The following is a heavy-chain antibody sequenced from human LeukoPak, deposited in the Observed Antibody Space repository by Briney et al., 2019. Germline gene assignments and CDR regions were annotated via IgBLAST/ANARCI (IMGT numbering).Heavy chain of an antibody. D-gene: IGHD1-26*01. CDR2: IIPIFGTA. V-gene: IGHV1-69*13. CDR3: ARSPRGAYHHYYMDV. J-gene: IGHJ6*03. CDR1: GGTFKNYA. Sequence: WASVKVSCKASGGTFKNYAFTWVRQAPRQGLERMGGIIPIFGTADYAQKFQGRVTITADEVRSTVYMDLSSLRSEDTAVYYCARSPRGAYHHYYMDVWGKGTTVTVSS.